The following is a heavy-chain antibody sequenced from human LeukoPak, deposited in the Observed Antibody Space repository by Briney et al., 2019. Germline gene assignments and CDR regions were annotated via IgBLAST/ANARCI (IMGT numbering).Heavy chain of an antibody. CDR1: GGTFSSYA. CDR2: IIPIFGTA. CDR3: ARAVVAATLSNYYYYMDV. Sequence: AASVKVSCKASGGTFSSYAISWVRQAPGQGLEWMGGIIPIFGTANYAQKFQGRVTITADKSTSTAYMELSSLRSEDTAVYYCARAVVAATLSNYYYYMDVWGKGTTVTVSS. J-gene: IGHJ6*03. D-gene: IGHD2-15*01. V-gene: IGHV1-69*06.